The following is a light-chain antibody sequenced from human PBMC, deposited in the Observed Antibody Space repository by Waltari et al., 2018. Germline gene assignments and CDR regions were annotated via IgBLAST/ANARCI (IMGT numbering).Light chain of an antibody. Sequence: DIQMTQSPSSLSASVGDRAPITCRASQSISSYLNWYQQKPGKAPKLLIYGASSLQSGVPSRFSGSGSGTDFTLTISSLQPEDFATYYCQQSSSTPPWTFGQGTKVEI. CDR2: GAS. V-gene: IGKV1-39*01. CDR1: QSISSY. CDR3: QQSSSTPPWT. J-gene: IGKJ1*01.